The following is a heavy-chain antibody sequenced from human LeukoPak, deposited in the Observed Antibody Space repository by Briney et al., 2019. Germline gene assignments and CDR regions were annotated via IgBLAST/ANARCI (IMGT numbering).Heavy chain of an antibody. CDR3: ALYNDYGDYAYYYYYMDV. D-gene: IGHD4-17*01. CDR1: GGTFSSYA. J-gene: IGHJ6*03. Sequence: ASVKVSCKASGGTFSSYAISWVRQAPGQGLEWMGGIIPIFGTANYAQKFQGRVTITADKSTSTAYMELSSLRSEDTAVYYCALYNDYGDYAYYYYYMDVWGKGTTVTVSS. CDR2: IIPIFGTA. V-gene: IGHV1-69*06.